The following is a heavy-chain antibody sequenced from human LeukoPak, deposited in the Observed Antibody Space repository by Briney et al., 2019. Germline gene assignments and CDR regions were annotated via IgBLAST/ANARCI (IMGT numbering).Heavy chain of an antibody. CDR3: ARDSLPYYSDSSGYYYYFDY. J-gene: IGHJ4*02. CDR1: GYTFTSCY. D-gene: IGHD3-22*01. CDR2: INPSGGST. Sequence: ASVKVSCKASGYTFTSCYIYWVRQAPGQGLEWMGIINPSGGSTSYAQKFQGRVTMTRDTSTSTVYMELSSLRSEDTAVYYCARDSLPYYSDSSGYYYYFDYWGQGTLVTVSS. V-gene: IGHV1-46*01.